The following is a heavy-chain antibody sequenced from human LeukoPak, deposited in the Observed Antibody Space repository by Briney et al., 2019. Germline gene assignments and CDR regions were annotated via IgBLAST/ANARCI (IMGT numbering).Heavy chain of an antibody. CDR1: GFTFSSYA. V-gene: IGHV3-30-3*01. CDR3: ARDQAALYYFDY. J-gene: IGHJ4*02. Sequence: GGSLRLSCAASGFTFSSYAMHWVRQAPGKGLEWVAVISYDGSNKYYADSVKGRFTISRDNSKNTLYLQMNSLRAEDTAVYYCARDQAALYYFDYWGQGTLVTVSS. CDR2: ISYDGSNK. D-gene: IGHD6-13*01.